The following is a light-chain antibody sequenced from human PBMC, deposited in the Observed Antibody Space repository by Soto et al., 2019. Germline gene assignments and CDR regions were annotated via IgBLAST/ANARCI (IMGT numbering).Light chain of an antibody. Sequence: QSVLTQPPSASGTPGQTVILSCSGSSSNLGTYSVNWYQQLPGTAPRLLIFSNNQRPSGVPDRFSGSRSGTSASLPITGLQTEDEAVYYCAAWDDSLNGLVFGGGTQLTVL. J-gene: IGLJ2*01. CDR3: AAWDDSLNGLV. V-gene: IGLV1-44*01. CDR1: SSNLGTYS. CDR2: SNN.